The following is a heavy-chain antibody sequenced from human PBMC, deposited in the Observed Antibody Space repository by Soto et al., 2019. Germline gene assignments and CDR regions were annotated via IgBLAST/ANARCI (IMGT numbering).Heavy chain of an antibody. CDR3: ARQAGYSSSWYRNWFDP. CDR2: IYYSGST. CDR1: GGSISCSSYY. Sequence: SETLSLTCTVSGGSISCSSYYWGWIRQPPGKGLEWIGSIYYSGSTYYNPSLKSRVTISVDTSKNQFSLKLSSVTAADTSVYYCARQAGYSSSWYRNWFDPWGQGTLVTVSS. V-gene: IGHV4-39*01. D-gene: IGHD6-13*01. J-gene: IGHJ5*02.